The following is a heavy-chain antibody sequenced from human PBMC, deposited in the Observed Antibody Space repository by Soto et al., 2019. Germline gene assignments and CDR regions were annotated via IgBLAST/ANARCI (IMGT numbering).Heavy chain of an antibody. CDR3: ARRAEANGWNGFGADKYYFDF. Sequence: ASVKVSCKASGYTFTSYDIYWVRQATGQGLEWMGWLNPNTGDSAYAQKFQGRISVTSDTSINTVHMELSSLRSEDTAVYYCARRAEANGWNGFGADKYYFDFWGQGTLVTVSS. V-gene: IGHV1-8*01. J-gene: IGHJ4*02. D-gene: IGHD1-1*01. CDR1: GYTFTSYD. CDR2: LNPNTGDS.